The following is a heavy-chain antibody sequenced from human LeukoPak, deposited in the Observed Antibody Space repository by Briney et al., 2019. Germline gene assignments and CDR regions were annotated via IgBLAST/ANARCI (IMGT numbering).Heavy chain of an antibody. CDR2: ISESGGAT. J-gene: IGHJ4*02. CDR1: EFSFRRYA. Sequence: GGSLRLSCADSEFSFRRYAMNWVRQAPGKGLEWVSSISESGGATFYAGSVKGRFTISRDNSKNTLYLQMNSLGAEDTAVYYCAIKGIAAAGTFDYWGQGTLVTVSS. V-gene: IGHV3-23*01. D-gene: IGHD6-13*01. CDR3: AIKGIAAAGTFDY.